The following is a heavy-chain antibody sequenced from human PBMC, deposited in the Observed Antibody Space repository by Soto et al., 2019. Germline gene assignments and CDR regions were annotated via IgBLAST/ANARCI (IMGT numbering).Heavy chain of an antibody. D-gene: IGHD3-22*01. J-gene: IGHJ5*02. CDR3: ARKDKSGYFNWFDP. V-gene: IGHV5-51*01. CDR1: GYRFTSYW. CDR2: IFPSDSDT. Sequence: PGESLKISCRTSGYRFTSYWIAWVRQMPGKGLEWMGIIFPSDSDTRYSPSFQGQVTISADRSTSTVFLQWASLKASDTAVYFWARKDKSGYFNWFDPWGQGTRVTVSS.